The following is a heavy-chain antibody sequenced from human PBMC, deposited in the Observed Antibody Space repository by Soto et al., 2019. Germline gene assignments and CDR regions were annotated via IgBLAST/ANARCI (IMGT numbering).Heavy chain of an antibody. CDR1: GGTFSSYA. J-gene: IGHJ3*02. D-gene: IGHD7-27*01. V-gene: IGHV1-69*13. CDR2: IIPIFGTA. CDR3: ARPLAGEGAFDI. Sequence: ASVKVSCKASGGTFSSYAISWVRQAPGQGLEWMGGIIPIFGTANYAQKFQGRVTITADESTSTAYMEVSSLRSEDTAVYYCARPLAGEGAFDIWGQGTMVTVSS.